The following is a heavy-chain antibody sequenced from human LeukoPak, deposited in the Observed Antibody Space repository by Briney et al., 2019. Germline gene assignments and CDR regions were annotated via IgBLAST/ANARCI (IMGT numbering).Heavy chain of an antibody. CDR3: ARCYYDFWSGYADAFDI. D-gene: IGHD3-3*01. Sequence: ASVKVSCKASGYTFTSYGISWVRQAPGQGLEWMGWISAYNGNTNYAQKLQGRVTMTTDTSTGTAYMELRSLRSDDTAVYYCARCYYDFWSGYADAFDIWGQGTMVTVSS. CDR1: GYTFTSYG. V-gene: IGHV1-18*01. J-gene: IGHJ3*02. CDR2: ISAYNGNT.